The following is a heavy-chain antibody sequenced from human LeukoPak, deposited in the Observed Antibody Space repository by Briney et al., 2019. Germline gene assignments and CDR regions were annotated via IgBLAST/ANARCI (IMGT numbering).Heavy chain of an antibody. CDR1: GYTFTSYG. CDR3: ASLRLLSGSYWEWFDP. J-gene: IGHJ5*02. CDR2: ISAYNGNT. Sequence: GASVKVSCKASGYTFTSYGISWVRQAPGQGLEWMGWISAYNGNTNYAQKLQGRVTMTTDTSTSTAYMELRSLRSDDTAAYYCASLRLLSGSYWEWFDPWGQGTLVTVSS. V-gene: IGHV1-18*01. D-gene: IGHD1-26*01.